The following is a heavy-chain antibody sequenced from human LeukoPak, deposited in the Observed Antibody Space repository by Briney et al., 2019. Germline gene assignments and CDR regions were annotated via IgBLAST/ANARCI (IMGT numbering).Heavy chain of an antibody. CDR1: GYTFTSYD. J-gene: IGHJ4*02. CDR3: ARGSKGGSSGWYLNPFDY. Sequence: ASAKVSCKASGYTFTSYDINWVRQATGQGLEWMGWMNPNSGNTGCAQKFQGRVTMTRNTSISTAYMELSSLRSEDTAVYYCARGSKGGSSGWYLNPFDYWGQGTLVTVSS. D-gene: IGHD6-19*01. CDR2: MNPNSGNT. V-gene: IGHV1-8*01.